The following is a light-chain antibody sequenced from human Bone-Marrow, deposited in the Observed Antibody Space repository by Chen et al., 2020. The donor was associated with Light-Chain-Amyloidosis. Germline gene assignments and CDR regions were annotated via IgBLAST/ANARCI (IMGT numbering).Light chain of an antibody. CDR1: SSDVGGDNH. CDR2: EVT. Sequence: QSALTQPASVSGSPGQSITISCTGTSSDVGGDNHVSWYQRHPDKAPKLMIYEVTNRPSWVPDRLSGSKSDNTASLTISGLQTEDEADYFCSSYTITNTLVFGSGTRVTVL. J-gene: IGLJ1*01. CDR3: SSYTITNTLV. V-gene: IGLV2-14*01.